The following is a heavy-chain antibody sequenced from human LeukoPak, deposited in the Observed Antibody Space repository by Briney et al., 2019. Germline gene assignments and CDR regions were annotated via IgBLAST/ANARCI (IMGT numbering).Heavy chain of an antibody. J-gene: IGHJ4*02. D-gene: IGHD3-22*01. V-gene: IGHV1-2*02. CDR3: ARDTNYYDSSGWPDY. CDR2: INPDSGAT. CDR1: GYTFTGYY. Sequence: GASVKVSCKASGYTFTGYYMHWVRQAPGQGLEWMGWINPDSGATNYAQKFQGRVTMTRDTSISTAYMELSRLRSDDAAVYYCARDTNYYDSSGWPDYWGQGTLVTASS.